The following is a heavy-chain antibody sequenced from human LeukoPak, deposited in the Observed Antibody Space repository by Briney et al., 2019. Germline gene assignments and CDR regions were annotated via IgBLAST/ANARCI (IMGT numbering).Heavy chain of an antibody. CDR3: AKNLYCGGGSCYPSALGMDV. D-gene: IGHD2-15*01. CDR2: IKQDGSDK. J-gene: IGHJ6*02. Sequence: PGGSLRLSCAASGFTFSSYWMSWVRQAPGKGLEWVANIKQDGSDKYYVDSVKGRYTISRDNSKNTLFLQMNSLRAEDTAVYYCAKNLYCGGGSCYPSALGMDVWGQGTTVTVSS. CDR1: GFTFSSYW. V-gene: IGHV3-7*03.